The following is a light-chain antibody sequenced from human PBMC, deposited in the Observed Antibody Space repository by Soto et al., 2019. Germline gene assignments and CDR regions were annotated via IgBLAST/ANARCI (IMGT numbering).Light chain of an antibody. J-gene: IGKJ2*01. V-gene: IGKV1-39*01. CDR3: QQSDSYPYT. CDR2: AAS. Sequence: DIQMTQSPSSLSVSVGDRVTITCRASQSITKYLNWYQQKPGKAPKLLVYAASSLQSGVPSRFSGNGSGSDFTLTISSLQPEDFATYYCQQSDSYPYTFGQGTKLEIK. CDR1: QSITKY.